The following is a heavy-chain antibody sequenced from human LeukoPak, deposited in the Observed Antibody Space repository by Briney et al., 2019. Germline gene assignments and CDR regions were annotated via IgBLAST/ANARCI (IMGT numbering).Heavy chain of an antibody. CDR2: ISSSGGTI. D-gene: IGHD2-2*03. Sequence: GGSLRLSCAASGFTLSSYAMNWVRQAPGKGLEWVSYISSSGGTIYYADPVKGRLSISTNNAKNSLYLQRNSLRAEDTAVYYCARACLDIEVPPFDYWGQGTLVTVSS. V-gene: IGHV3-48*03. CDR3: ARACLDIEVPPFDY. J-gene: IGHJ4*02. CDR1: GFTLSSYA.